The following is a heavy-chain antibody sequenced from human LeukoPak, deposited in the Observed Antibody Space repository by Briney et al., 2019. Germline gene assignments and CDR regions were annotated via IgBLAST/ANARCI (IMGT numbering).Heavy chain of an antibody. V-gene: IGHV3-11*01. Sequence: GGSLRLSCAASGFTFSDYYMSWIRQAPGKGLEWVSYISSGGSTIYYADSVKGRFTISRDNAKNSLYLQMNSLRAEDTAVYYCARDLSAGWFDPWGQGTLVTVSS. CDR2: ISSGGSTI. CDR1: GFTFSDYY. CDR3: ARDLSAGWFDP. D-gene: IGHD2/OR15-2a*01. J-gene: IGHJ5*02.